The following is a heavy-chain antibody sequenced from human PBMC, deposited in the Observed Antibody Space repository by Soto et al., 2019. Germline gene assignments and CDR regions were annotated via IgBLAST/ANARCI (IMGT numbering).Heavy chain of an antibody. CDR2: IIPIFGTA. CDR1: AGTFISYA. CDR3: ARYEYYYDSSGYYLNYFDY. J-gene: IGHJ4*02. D-gene: IGHD3-22*01. V-gene: IGHV1-69*13. Sequence: SVKVSGKASAGTFISYAISWVRQAPAHGVEWMGGIIPIFGTANYAQKFQGRVTITADESTSTAYMELSSLRSEDTAVYYCARYEYYYDSSGYYLNYFDYWGQGTLVTVSS.